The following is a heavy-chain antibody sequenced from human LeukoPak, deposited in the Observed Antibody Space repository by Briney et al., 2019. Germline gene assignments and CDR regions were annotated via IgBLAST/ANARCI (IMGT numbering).Heavy chain of an antibody. J-gene: IGHJ3*02. CDR1: GGSISSYY. D-gene: IGHD2-15*01. V-gene: IGHV4-59*01. CDR2: IYYSGST. CDR3: ARESEGGDAFDI. Sequence: SETLSLTCTVSGGSISSYYWSWIRQPPGKGLEWIGYIYYSGSTNYNPSLKSRVTISVDTSKNQFSLKLSSVTAADTAVYHCARESEGGDAFDIWGQGTMVTVSS.